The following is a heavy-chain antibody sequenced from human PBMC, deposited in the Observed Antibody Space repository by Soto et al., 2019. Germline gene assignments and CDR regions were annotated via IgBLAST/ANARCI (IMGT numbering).Heavy chain of an antibody. CDR3: ARVGYSSSSSLDY. Sequence: QVQLVESGGGVVQPGRSLRLSCAASGFTFSSYGMHWVRQAPGKGLEWVAVIWYDGSNKYYADSVKGRFTISRDNSKNTLYLQMNSLRAEDPAVYYCARVGYSSSSSLDYWGQGTLVTVSS. D-gene: IGHD6-6*01. CDR1: GFTFSSYG. CDR2: IWYDGSNK. J-gene: IGHJ4*02. V-gene: IGHV3-33*01.